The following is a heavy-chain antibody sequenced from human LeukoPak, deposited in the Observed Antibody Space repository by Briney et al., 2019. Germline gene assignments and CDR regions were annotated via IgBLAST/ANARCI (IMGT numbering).Heavy chain of an antibody. Sequence: PSETLSLTCTVSGGSISSSSYYWGWIRQPPGKRLEWIGSIYYSGSTYYNPSLKSRVTISVDTSKNQFSLKLSSVTDADTAVYYCARPRIHYDYVWGSYYFDYWGQGTLVTVSS. CDR1: GGSISSSSYY. D-gene: IGHD3-16*01. J-gene: IGHJ4*02. V-gene: IGHV4-39*01. CDR2: IYYSGST. CDR3: ARPRIHYDYVWGSYYFDY.